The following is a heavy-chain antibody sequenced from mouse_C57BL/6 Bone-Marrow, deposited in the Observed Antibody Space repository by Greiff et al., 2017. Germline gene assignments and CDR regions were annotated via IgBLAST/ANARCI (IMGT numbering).Heavy chain of an antibody. J-gene: IGHJ3*01. CDR1: GFSLTSYG. D-gene: IGHD2-4*01. CDR3: ARLLYDYDGLFAY. Sequence: VKLVESGPGLVAPSQSLSITCTVSGFSLTSYGVHWVRQPPGKGLEWLVVIWSDGSTTYNSALKSRLSISKDNSKSQVFLKMNSLQTDDTAMYYCARLLYDYDGLFAYWGQGTLVTVSA. V-gene: IGHV2-6*03. CDR2: IWSDGST.